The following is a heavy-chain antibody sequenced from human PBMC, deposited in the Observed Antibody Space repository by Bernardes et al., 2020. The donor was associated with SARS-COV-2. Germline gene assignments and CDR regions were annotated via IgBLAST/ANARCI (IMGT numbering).Heavy chain of an antibody. CDR3: ARASIAAAGSFDY. V-gene: IGHV4-59*01. CDR2: IYYSGST. CDR1: GGSISSYY. D-gene: IGHD6-13*01. J-gene: IGHJ4*02. Sequence: SETLSLTCTVSGGSISSYYWSWIRQPPGKGLEWIGYIYYSGSTNYNPSLKSRVTISVDTSKNQFSLKLSSVTAADTAVYYCARASIAAAGSFDYWGQGTLVTVSS.